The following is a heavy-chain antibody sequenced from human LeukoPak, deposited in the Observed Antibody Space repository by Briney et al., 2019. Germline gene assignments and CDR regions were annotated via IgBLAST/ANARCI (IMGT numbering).Heavy chain of an antibody. D-gene: IGHD3-22*01. CDR3: AREGGYYSIPFDY. CDR2: IIPIFGIA. CDR1: GGTFSSYA. Sequence: SVKVSCKASGGTFSSYAISWVRQAPGQGLEWMGRIIPIFGIANYAQKFQGRVTITADKSTSTAYMELSSLRSEDTAVYYCAREGGYYSIPFDYWGQGTLVTVSS. J-gene: IGHJ4*02. V-gene: IGHV1-69*04.